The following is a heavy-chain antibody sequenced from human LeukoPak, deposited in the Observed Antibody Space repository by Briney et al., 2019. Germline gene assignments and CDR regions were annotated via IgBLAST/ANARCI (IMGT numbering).Heavy chain of an antibody. CDR2: ISGSGGST. CDR1: GFTFSSYA. J-gene: IGHJ4*02. V-gene: IGHV3-23*01. CDR3: AKDAPVNIVVVPAANS. D-gene: IGHD2-2*01. Sequence: GESLRLSCAASGFTFSSYAMSWDRQAPGKGLEWVSAISGSGGSTYYADSVKGRFTISRDNSKNTLYLQMNSLRAEDTAVYYCAKDAPVNIVVVPAANSWGQGTLVTVSS.